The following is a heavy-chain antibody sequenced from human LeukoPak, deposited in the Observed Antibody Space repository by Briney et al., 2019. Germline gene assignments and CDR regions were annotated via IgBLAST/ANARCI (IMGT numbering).Heavy chain of an antibody. CDR3: TRHPGDYPSSLDY. CDR1: GFISNNAW. J-gene: IGHJ4*02. V-gene: IGHV3-15*01. CDR2: IKSKTGGGTT. Sequence: GGSLRPSCAASGFISNNAWMDWVRQAPGKGREWVGRIKSKTGGGTTDYAAPVKGRFNISRDDSKNMLYLQMNSLKTEDTAVYYCTRHPGDYPSSLDYWGQGTLVTVSS. D-gene: IGHD4-17*01.